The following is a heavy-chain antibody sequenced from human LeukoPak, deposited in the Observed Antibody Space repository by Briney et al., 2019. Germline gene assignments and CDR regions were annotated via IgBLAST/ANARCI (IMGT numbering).Heavy chain of an antibody. D-gene: IGHD3-3*01. CDR1: GFTFSSYS. CDR3: AKDKEWLLGPDCFDY. V-gene: IGHV3-21*06. CDR2: IGSSSIYI. Sequence: GGSLRLSCAASGFTFSSYSMGWVRQPPGKGLEWVSAIGSSSIYIHYADSVKGRFTISRDNVKNSLSLQMNSLRAEDTAVYYCAKDKEWLLGPDCFDYWGQGTLVTVSS. J-gene: IGHJ4*02.